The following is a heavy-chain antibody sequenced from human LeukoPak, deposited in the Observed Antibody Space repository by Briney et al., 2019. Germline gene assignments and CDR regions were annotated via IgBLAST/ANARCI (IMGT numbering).Heavy chain of an antibody. CDR2: IKQDGSEK. D-gene: IGHD3-22*01. V-gene: IGHV3-7*01. CDR1: GFTFSSYW. CDR3: ARDPGRYYDTSGYYSLDY. J-gene: IGHJ4*02. Sequence: GGSLRLSCAASGFTFSSYWMSWVRQAPGKGLEWVANIKQDGSEKYYVDSVKGRFTISRDNAKKSLYLQMNSLRAEDTAVYYCARDPGRYYDTSGYYSLDYWGQGTLVTVSS.